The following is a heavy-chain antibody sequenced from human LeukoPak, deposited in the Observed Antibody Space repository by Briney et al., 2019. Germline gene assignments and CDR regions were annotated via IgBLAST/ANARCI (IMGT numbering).Heavy chain of an antibody. D-gene: IGHD2-8*01. CDR2: IYTSGST. J-gene: IGHJ4*02. V-gene: IGHV4-4*07. Sequence: PSETLSLTCTVSGGSISSYYWNWIPQPAGKGLEWIGRIYTSGSTNYNPSLKSRVTMSVDTSKNQFSLKLSSVTAADTAVYYCARAAVYCSNGVCYTPFDYWGQGTLVTVSS. CDR3: ARAAVYCSNGVCYTPFDY. CDR1: GGSISSYY.